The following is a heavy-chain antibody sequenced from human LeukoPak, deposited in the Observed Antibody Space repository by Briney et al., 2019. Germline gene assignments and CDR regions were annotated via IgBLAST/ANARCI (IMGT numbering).Heavy chain of an antibody. J-gene: IGHJ4*02. V-gene: IGHV3-33*06. CDR2: IWYDGSNK. Sequence: GGSLRLSCAASGFTFSSYGMHWVRQAPGKGLEWVAVIWYDGSNKYYADSVKGRFTISRDNSKNTLYLQMNSLRAEDTAVYYCAKDPGSDYDLGEYDYWGQGTLVTVSS. D-gene: IGHD5-12*01. CDR1: GFTFSSYG. CDR3: AKDPGSDYDLGEYDY.